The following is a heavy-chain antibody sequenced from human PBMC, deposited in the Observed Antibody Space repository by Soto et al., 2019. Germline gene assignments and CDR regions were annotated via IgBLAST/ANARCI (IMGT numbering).Heavy chain of an antibody. CDR1: CGSISIVDYY. V-gene: IGHV4-30-4*01. Sequence: SETLSLTCTVSCGSISIVDYYWGWIRQPPGKGLEWSGQIYYSGSTYYNSSLKSRVTISVDTSKNQFTLKLSAVTAAARAAYYCAGLAVAGYWYFDVWGRGTLVTVSS. D-gene: IGHD6-19*01. CDR3: AGLAVAGYWYFDV. J-gene: IGHJ2*01. CDR2: IYYSGST.